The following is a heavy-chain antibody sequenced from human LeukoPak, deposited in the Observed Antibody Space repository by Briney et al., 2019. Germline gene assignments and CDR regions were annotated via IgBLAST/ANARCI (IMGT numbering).Heavy chain of an antibody. CDR2: IYYSGDT. J-gene: IGHJ5*02. V-gene: IGHV4-59*04. Sequence: SETLSLTCSVSGGSISSYYWVWIRQPPGKGLEWIGDIYYSGDTYYNQSRRSRATISVATSKQQFSLKLSSVTAADTAVYYCARRRGDSSCVDPWGQGTLVTVSS. CDR3: ARRRGDSSCVDP. CDR1: GGSISSYY. D-gene: IGHD6-13*01.